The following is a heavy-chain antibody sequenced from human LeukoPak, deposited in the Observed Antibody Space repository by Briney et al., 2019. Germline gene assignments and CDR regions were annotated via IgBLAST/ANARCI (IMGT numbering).Heavy chain of an antibody. Sequence: SETLSLTRAVYGGSFSGYYWSWIRQPPGKGLEWIGEINHSGSTNYNPSLTSRVTLSVDTSKNQFSLKLSSVTAADTAVYYCARSRRQWLVNWFDPWGQGTLVTVSS. D-gene: IGHD6-19*01. CDR1: GGSFSGYY. CDR3: ARSRRQWLVNWFDP. V-gene: IGHV4-34*01. CDR2: INHSGST. J-gene: IGHJ5*02.